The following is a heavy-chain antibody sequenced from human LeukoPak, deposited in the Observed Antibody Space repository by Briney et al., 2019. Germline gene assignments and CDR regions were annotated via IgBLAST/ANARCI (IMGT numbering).Heavy chain of an antibody. CDR1: GGSFSDYY. CDR3: ARQRDVITEYFDF. V-gene: IGHV4-59*10. D-gene: IGHD1-20*01. CDR2: IEATGSS. Sequence: SETLSLTCAVYGGSFSDYYWSWIRQPAGKGLEYIGRIEATGSSNYNSSLESRVTMSVDTSRNQFSLHLTSVTAADTAVYYCARQRDVITEYFDFWGRGALVTVPS. J-gene: IGHJ4*02.